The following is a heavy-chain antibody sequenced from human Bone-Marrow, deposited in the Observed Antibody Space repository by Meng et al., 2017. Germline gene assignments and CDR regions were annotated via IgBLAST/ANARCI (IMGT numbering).Heavy chain of an antibody. D-gene: IGHD2/OR15-2a*01. J-gene: IGHJ4*02. Sequence: GGSLRLSCAASGLTVRSNYMNWVRQAPGKGLEWVSYISSSGTTIYYADSVKGRFTISRDNAKNSLYLQMNSLRAEDTAVYYCARDRDRQNAARFDYWGQGTLVTVSS. CDR2: ISSSGTTI. V-gene: IGHV3-48*03. CDR1: GLTVRSNY. CDR3: ARDRDRQNAARFDY.